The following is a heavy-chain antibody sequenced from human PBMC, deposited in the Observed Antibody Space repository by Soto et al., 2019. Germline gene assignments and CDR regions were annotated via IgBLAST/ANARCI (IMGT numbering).Heavy chain of an antibody. J-gene: IGHJ4*02. Sequence: QVQLQESGPGLVKPSQTLSLTCTVSGGSISSGGYSWSWIRQHPGKGLEWIGYIYYSGSTSYNPSLKSRLTISVDTSTKQFSLKLSSVTAADTAVYYCARGVIHWGQGTLVTVSS. CDR2: IYYSGST. CDR3: ARGVIH. D-gene: IGHD3-16*02. V-gene: IGHV4-31*03. CDR1: GGSISSGGYS.